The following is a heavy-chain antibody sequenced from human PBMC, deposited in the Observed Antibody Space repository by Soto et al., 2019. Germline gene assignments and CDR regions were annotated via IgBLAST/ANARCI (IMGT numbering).Heavy chain of an antibody. V-gene: IGHV1-3*01. J-gene: IGHJ4*02. Sequence: GASVKVSCKASGYTFTSYAMHWVRQAPGQRLEWMGWINAGNGNTKYSQKFQGRVTITRDTSASTAYMELSSLRSEDTAVHYCAIIRPGYPFDYWGQGTLVTVSS. CDR3: AIIRPGYPFDY. D-gene: IGHD5-18*01. CDR1: GYTFTSYA. CDR2: INAGNGNT.